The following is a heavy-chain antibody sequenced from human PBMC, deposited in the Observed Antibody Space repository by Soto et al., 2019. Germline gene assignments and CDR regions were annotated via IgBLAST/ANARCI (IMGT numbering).Heavy chain of an antibody. Sequence: SETLSLTCTVSGGSISDHYWTWIRQPPGKGLEWIGYIHYSGSTNYNPSLKSRVTISRDTSRNQFSLKLTSVTAADTAMYYCARSTLNYDFWSGMRSWDKGTLVTVSS. V-gene: IGHV4-59*11. CDR2: IHYSGST. CDR1: GGSISDHY. CDR3: ARSTLNYDFWSGMRS. J-gene: IGHJ5*02. D-gene: IGHD3-3*01.